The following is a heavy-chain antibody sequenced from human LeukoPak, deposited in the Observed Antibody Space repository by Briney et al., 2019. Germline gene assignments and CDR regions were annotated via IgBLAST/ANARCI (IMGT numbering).Heavy chain of an antibody. V-gene: IGHV3-33*08. CDR3: ARASNLIVSGIDY. D-gene: IGHD1-26*01. CDR1: GFTFSSYG. J-gene: IGHJ4*02. CDR2: IWYDGSNK. Sequence: GGSLRLSCVASGFTFSSYGMHWVRQAPGKGLEWVAVIWYDGSNKYYADSVKGRFTISRDNSKNTLYLQMNSLRAEDTAVYYCARASNLIVSGIDYWGQGTLVTVSS.